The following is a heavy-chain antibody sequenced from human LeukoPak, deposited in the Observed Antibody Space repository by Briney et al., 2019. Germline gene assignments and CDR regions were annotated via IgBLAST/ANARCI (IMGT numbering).Heavy chain of an antibody. Sequence: GGSLRLSCAAFGFTFSNYALHWVRQAPGKGLEWVAVISYDGGNKYYADSVKGRLTISRDNSKNTLYLQLNSLRAEDTAVYYCAVYYCLSTSCTDYWGQGTLVTVSS. CDR1: GFTFSNYA. V-gene: IGHV3-30*04. CDR2: ISYDGGNK. D-gene: IGHD2-2*01. J-gene: IGHJ4*02. CDR3: AVYYCLSTSCTDY.